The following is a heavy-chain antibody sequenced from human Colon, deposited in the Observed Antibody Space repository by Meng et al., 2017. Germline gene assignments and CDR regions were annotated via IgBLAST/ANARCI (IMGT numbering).Heavy chain of an antibody. D-gene: IGHD1-1*01. V-gene: IGHV2-5*01. J-gene: IGHJ5*02. CDR2: IYWSDEK. CDR1: GFSLSTSGVG. CDR3: AHRRGMSTTGGLFDP. Sequence: QIPLKGSGPTLVKPPQTLTLTCTFSGFSLSTSGVGVSWIRQPPGKALEWLAVIYWSDEKRYSPTLKNRLTITKDTSKNQVVLTVTNMDTVDTATYYCAHRRGMSTTGGLFDPWGQGTLVTVSS.